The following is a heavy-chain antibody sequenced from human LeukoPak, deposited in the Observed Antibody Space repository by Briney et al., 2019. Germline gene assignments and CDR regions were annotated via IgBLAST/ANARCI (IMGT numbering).Heavy chain of an antibody. CDR2: IYYSGST. V-gene: IGHV4-39*01. CDR1: GGSISSSSYY. CDR3: ARLARPGFDP. D-gene: IGHD5-12*01. Sequence: SETLSLTCTVSGGSISSSSYYWGWIRQPPGKGLEWIGSIYYSGSTYYNPSLKSRVTISVDTSKNQFSLKLSSVTAADTAVYYCARLARPGFDPWGQGTLVTVSS. J-gene: IGHJ5*02.